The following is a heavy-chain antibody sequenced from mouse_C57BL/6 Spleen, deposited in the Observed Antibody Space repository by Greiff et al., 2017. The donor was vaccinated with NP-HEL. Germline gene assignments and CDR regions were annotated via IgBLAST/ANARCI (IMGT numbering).Heavy chain of an antibody. J-gene: IGHJ1*03. V-gene: IGHV1-61*01. Sequence: VQLQQPGAELVRPGSSVKLSCKASGYTFTSYWMDWVKQRPGQGLEWIGNIYPSDSETHYNQKFKDKATLTVDKSSSTAYMQLSSLTSDDSAVYYCARGEDYGNYWYFYVWGTGTTVTVSS. D-gene: IGHD2-1*01. CDR1: GYTFTSYW. CDR3: ARGEDYGNYWYFYV. CDR2: IYPSDSET.